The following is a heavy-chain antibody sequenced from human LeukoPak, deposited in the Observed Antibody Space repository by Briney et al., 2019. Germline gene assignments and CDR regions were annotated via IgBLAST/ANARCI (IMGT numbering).Heavy chain of an antibody. J-gene: IGHJ4*02. CDR1: GYXFTNYG. Sequence: ASVKVSCKASGYXFTNYGISWVRQAPGQGLEWMGWISAYNGDTNYAQNLQGRVTMTTDTSTSTAYMDLSSLRSDDTAVYYCAREIYGRFDNWGQGTLVTVSS. CDR3: AREIYGRFDN. CDR2: ISAYNGDT. D-gene: IGHD2-15*01. V-gene: IGHV1-18*01.